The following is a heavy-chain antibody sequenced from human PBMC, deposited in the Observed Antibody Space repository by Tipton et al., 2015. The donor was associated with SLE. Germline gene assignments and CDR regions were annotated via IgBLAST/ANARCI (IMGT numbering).Heavy chain of an antibody. CDR2: IYDSGST. V-gene: IGHV4-59*08. D-gene: IGHD4-17*01. Sequence: TLSLTCTVSGGSISGHYRSWIRQPPGKGLKWIGNIYDSGSTSYNPSLKSRVTISEDTSKQQFSLKLSSLTAADTAVYYCARHAGDYAYFDSWGQGTLVTVSS. CDR3: ARHAGDYAYFDS. CDR1: GGSISGHY. J-gene: IGHJ4*02.